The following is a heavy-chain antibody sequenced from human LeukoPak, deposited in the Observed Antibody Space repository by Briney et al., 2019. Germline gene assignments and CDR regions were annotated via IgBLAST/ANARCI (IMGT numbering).Heavy chain of an antibody. CDR3: ARDSRPLDWYFDL. Sequence: GGSLRLSCAASGFTVSSNYLSWARQAPGKGLEWVSYISSSSNTIYYADSVKGRFTISRDNAKNSLYLQMNSLRAEDTAVYYCARDSRPLDWYFDLWGRGTLVTVSS. V-gene: IGHV3-11*01. J-gene: IGHJ2*01. CDR1: GFTVSSNY. CDR2: ISSSSNTI.